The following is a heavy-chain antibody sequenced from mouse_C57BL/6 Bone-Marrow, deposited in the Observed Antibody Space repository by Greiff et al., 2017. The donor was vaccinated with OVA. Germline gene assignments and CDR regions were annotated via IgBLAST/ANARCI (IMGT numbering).Heavy chain of an antibody. D-gene: IGHD2-1*01. CDR3: VGGNMDY. Sequence: GGGLVQPKGSLKLSCAASGFSFNTYAMNWVRQAPGKGLEWVAHIRSKSNNYATYYADSVKDRFTISRDDSESMLYLQMNNLKTEDTAMYYCVGGNMDYWGQGTSVTVSS. CDR1: GFSFNTYA. J-gene: IGHJ4*01. V-gene: IGHV10-1*01. CDR2: IRSKSNNYAT.